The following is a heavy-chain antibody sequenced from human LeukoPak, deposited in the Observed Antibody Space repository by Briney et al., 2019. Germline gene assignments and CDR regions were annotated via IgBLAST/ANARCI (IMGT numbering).Heavy chain of an antibody. J-gene: IGHJ4*02. CDR2: VNPNNGAT. V-gene: IGHV1-2*02. CDR1: GYSFNGHH. Sequence: ASVKVSCRASGYSFNGHHIHWVRQAPGQGLEWMGWVNPNNGATNYAQKFQGTVTMTRDTSTNTAYMELSRLRSDDTAMYYCARGQNYLHTSAHYGMDCWGQGTLVTVSS. D-gene: IGHD3-3*01. CDR3: ARGQNYLHTSAHYGMDC.